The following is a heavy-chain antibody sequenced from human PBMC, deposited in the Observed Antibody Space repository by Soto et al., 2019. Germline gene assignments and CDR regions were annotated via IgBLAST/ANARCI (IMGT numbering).Heavy chain of an antibody. CDR2: ISGSGGST. CDR3: SRGGDHQYLQEIKNRRAP. Sequence: APRKVLEWVSAISGSGGSTYYADSVKGRFPISRNNSKNTLYLQRNSLRAEDTAVYYFSRGGDHQYLQEIKNRRAPW. V-gene: IGHV3-23*01. D-gene: IGHD2-2*02. J-gene: IGHJ5*02.